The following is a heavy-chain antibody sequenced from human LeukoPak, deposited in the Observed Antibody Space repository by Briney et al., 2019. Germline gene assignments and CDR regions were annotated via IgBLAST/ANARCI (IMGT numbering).Heavy chain of an antibody. CDR3: AREAREFYRPYFLYYYYMDV. V-gene: IGHV1-69*05. D-gene: IGHD1-26*01. Sequence: GASVKVSCKSSGDTFGSYAINWLRQAPGQGLEWMGRVIPMFATPNYAQSFQGRVTITTDESTSTDYMELSSLRSEDTAVYYCAREAREFYRPYFLYYYYMDVWGKGTTVTVSS. CDR2: VIPMFATP. CDR1: GDTFGSYA. J-gene: IGHJ6*03.